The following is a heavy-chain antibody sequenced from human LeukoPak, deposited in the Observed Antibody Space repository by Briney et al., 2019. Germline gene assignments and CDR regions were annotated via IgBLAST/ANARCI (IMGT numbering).Heavy chain of an antibody. CDR3: AIDYGDYYGMDV. Sequence: PGGSLRLSCAASGFTFSSYSMNWVRQAPGKGLEWVSSISSSSSYIYYADSVKGRFTISRDNAKNSLYLQMNSLRAEDTAVYYCAIDYGDYYGMDVWGQGTTVTVSS. V-gene: IGHV3-21*01. J-gene: IGHJ6*02. D-gene: IGHD4-17*01. CDR2: ISSSSSYI. CDR1: GFTFSSYS.